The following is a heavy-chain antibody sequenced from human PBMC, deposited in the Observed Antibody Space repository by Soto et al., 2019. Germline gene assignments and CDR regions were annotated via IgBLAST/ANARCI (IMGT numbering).Heavy chain of an antibody. V-gene: IGHV3-21*01. CDR3: ARDITGTRGNYYYYGMDV. D-gene: IGHD1-7*01. Sequence: GGSLRLSCAASGFTFSSYSMNWVRQAPGKGLEWVSSISSSSSYIYYADSVKGRFTISRDNAKNSLYLQMNSLRAEDTAVYYCARDITGTRGNYYYYGMDVWGQGTTVTVS. CDR2: ISSSSSYI. J-gene: IGHJ6*02. CDR1: GFTFSSYS.